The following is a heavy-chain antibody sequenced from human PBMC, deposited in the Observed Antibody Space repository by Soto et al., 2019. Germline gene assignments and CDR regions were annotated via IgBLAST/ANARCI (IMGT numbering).Heavy chain of an antibody. CDR3: ARDSWPWVHAFDI. Sequence: SQTLSLTCAISGDSVCSNSGAWNWIRQSPSRGLEWLGRTYYRSKWYNDYAVSVKSRITINPDTSKNQFSLQLNSVTPEDTAVYYCARDSWPWVHAFDIWGQGTMVTVSS. D-gene: IGHD7-27*01. CDR2: TYYRSKWYN. V-gene: IGHV6-1*01. CDR1: GDSVCSNSGA. J-gene: IGHJ3*02.